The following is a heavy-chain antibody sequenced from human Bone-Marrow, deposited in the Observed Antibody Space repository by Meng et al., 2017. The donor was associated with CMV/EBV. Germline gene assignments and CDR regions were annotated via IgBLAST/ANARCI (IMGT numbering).Heavy chain of an antibody. D-gene: IGHD1-14*01. J-gene: IGHJ3*02. CDR2: ISGSGGST. Sequence: GESLKISCAASGFTFSSNSMSWVRQAPGKGLEWVSAISGSGGSTYYADSVKGRFTISRDNSKNTLYLQMNSLRAEDTAVYYCAKALGLTGDAFDIWGQGTMVTVSS. CDR3: AKALGLTGDAFDI. V-gene: IGHV3-23*01. CDR1: GFTFSSNS.